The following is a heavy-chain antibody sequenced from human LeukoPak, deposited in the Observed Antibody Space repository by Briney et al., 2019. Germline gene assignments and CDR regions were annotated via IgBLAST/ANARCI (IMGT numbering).Heavy chain of an antibody. CDR3: ARLRSSSWYDY. CDR2: IYHSGST. Sequence: SETLSLTCAVSGYSISSGYYWGWIRQPPGKGLEWIGSIYHSGSTYYNPSLKSRVTISVDTSKNQFSLKLSSVTAADTAVYYCARLRSSSWYDYWGQGALVTVSS. J-gene: IGHJ4*02. CDR1: GYSISSGYY. D-gene: IGHD6-13*01. V-gene: IGHV4-38-2*01.